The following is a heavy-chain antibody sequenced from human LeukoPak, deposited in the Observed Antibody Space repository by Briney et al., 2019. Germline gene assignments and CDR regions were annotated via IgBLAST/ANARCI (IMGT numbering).Heavy chain of an antibody. CDR1: GGTFSSYA. Sequence: GASVKVSCKASGGTFSSYAISWVRQAPGQGLEWMGRIIPILGIANYAQKFQGRVTITADKSTSTAYMELSSLRSEDTAVYYCAREAPWELLRRYFDYWGQGTLVTVSS. J-gene: IGHJ4*02. CDR3: AREAPWELLRRYFDY. V-gene: IGHV1-69*04. D-gene: IGHD1-26*01. CDR2: IIPILGIA.